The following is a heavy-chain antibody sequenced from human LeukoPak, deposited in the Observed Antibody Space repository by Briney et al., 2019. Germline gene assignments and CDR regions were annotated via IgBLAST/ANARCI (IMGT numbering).Heavy chain of an antibody. Sequence: SETLSLTCTVSGGSISSYYWSWIRQPPGKGLEWIGYIYYSGSTNYNPSLKSRVTISVDTSKNQFSLKLSSVTAADTAVYYCASPGTSSIAARDAFDIWGQGTMVTVSS. D-gene: IGHD6-6*01. CDR1: GGSISSYY. J-gene: IGHJ3*02. V-gene: IGHV4-59*01. CDR3: ASPGTSSIAARDAFDI. CDR2: IYYSGST.